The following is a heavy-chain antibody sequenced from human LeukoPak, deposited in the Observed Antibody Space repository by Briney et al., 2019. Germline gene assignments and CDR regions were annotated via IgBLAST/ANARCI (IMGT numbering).Heavy chain of an antibody. CDR1: GFTFNTYA. Sequence: GRSLRLSCAASGFTFNTYAMTWVRQAPGKGLEWVSSITDSSSTTYYADSVKGRFTISRDNSKNTLYLHMNSLRAEDTAVYYCAKDANWRPLYYFDYWGQGTLVTVSS. V-gene: IGHV3-23*01. CDR2: ITDSSSTT. D-gene: IGHD1-1*01. CDR3: AKDANWRPLYYFDY. J-gene: IGHJ4*02.